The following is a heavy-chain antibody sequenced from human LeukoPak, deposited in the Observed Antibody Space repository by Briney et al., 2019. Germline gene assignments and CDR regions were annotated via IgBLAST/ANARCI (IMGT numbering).Heavy chain of an antibody. CDR3: ATETVLLWFGELLPFDY. Sequence: PGGSLRLSCAASGFTFSSYGMSWVRQAPGKGLEWVSAISGSGGSTYYADSVKGRFTISRDNSKNTLYLQMNSLRAEDTAVYYCATETVLLWFGELLPFDYWGQGTLVTVSS. D-gene: IGHD3-10*01. CDR1: GFTFSSYG. V-gene: IGHV3-23*01. CDR2: ISGSGGST. J-gene: IGHJ4*02.